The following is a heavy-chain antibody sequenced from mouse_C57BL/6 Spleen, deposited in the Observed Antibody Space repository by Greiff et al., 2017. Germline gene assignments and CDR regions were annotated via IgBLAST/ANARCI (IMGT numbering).Heavy chain of an antibody. Sequence: QVQLQQSDAELVKPGASVKISCKVSGYTFTDHTIHWMKQRPEQGLAWIGYIYPRDGSTKSNEKFKGKATLTADKSSSTTYMQLNSLTSEDSAVYFCARGGTTVVADYYAMDYWGQGTSVTVSS. CDR3: ARGGTTVVADYYAMDY. CDR1: GYTFTDHT. D-gene: IGHD1-1*01. CDR2: IYPRDGST. V-gene: IGHV1-78*01. J-gene: IGHJ4*01.